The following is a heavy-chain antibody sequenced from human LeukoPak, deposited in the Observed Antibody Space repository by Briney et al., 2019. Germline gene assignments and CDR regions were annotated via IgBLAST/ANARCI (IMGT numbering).Heavy chain of an antibody. CDR2: IYYSGST. CDR1: GGSISSYY. CDR3: ARDGGYFDWLSFDY. V-gene: IGHV4-59*12. Sequence: SETLSLTCTVSGGSISSYYWSWIRQPPGKGLEWIGYIYYSGSTNYNPSLKSRVTISVDTSKNQFSLKLSSVTAADTAVYYCARDGGYFDWLSFDYWGQGTLVTVSS. J-gene: IGHJ4*02. D-gene: IGHD3-9*01.